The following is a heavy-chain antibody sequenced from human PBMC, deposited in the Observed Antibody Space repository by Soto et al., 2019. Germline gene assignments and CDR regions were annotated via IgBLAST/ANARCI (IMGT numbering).Heavy chain of an antibody. CDR3: ARGDCSGGSCYSEMPNSAFDI. V-gene: IGHV3-33*01. D-gene: IGHD2-15*01. Sequence: GGSLRLSCAASGFTFSSYGMHWVRQAPGKGLEWVAVIWYDGSNKYYADSVKGRFTISRDNSKNTLYLQMNSLRAEDTAVYYCARGDCSGGSCYSEMPNSAFDIWGQGTMVTVSS. CDR1: GFTFSSYG. CDR2: IWYDGSNK. J-gene: IGHJ3*02.